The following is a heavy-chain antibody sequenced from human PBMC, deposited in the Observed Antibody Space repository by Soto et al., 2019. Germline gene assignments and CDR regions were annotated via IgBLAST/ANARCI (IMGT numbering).Heavy chain of an antibody. J-gene: IGHJ6*02. CDR1: GYTFTSYG. CDR2: ISAYNGNT. CDR3: ARDPLAAAYYYYYGMDV. Sequence: ASVKVSCKASGYTFTSYGISWVRQAPGQGLEWMGWISAYNGNTNYAQKLQGRVTMTTDTSTSTAYMELRSLRSDDTAVYYCARDPLAAAYYYYYGMDVWGQGTTVTVSS. V-gene: IGHV1-18*01. D-gene: IGHD6-13*01.